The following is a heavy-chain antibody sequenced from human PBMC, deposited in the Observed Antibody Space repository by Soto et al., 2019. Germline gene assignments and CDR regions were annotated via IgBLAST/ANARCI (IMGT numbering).Heavy chain of an antibody. CDR3: ARDKPTPYCSGGSCYTHYYYYYYMDV. J-gene: IGHJ6*03. CDR2: ISSSGSTI. V-gene: IGHV3-11*01. D-gene: IGHD2-15*01. CDR1: GFTFSDYY. Sequence: GGSLRLSCAASGFTFSDYYMSWIRQAPGKGLEWVSYISSSGSTIYYADSVKGRFTISRDNAKNSLYLQMNSLRAEDTAVYYCARDKPTPYCSGGSCYTHYYYYYYMDVWGKGTTVTVSS.